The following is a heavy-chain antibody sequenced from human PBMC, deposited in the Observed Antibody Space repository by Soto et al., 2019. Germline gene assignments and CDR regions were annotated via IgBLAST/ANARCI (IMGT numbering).Heavy chain of an antibody. D-gene: IGHD5-12*01. V-gene: IGHV3-33*08. CDR1: GFTFRNFG. J-gene: IGHJ6*02. Sequence: QVRLVESGGGVVQPGRSLRLSCSASGFTFRNFGFHWVRQAPGKGLEWVALIWYDGSIKYYAGSLKGRVSISRDNSKNTLYLEMKSLRFEDTAVYYCARDGDIQGGPPPKNYAMDVWGQGTTVTVSS. CDR3: ARDGDIQGGPPPKNYAMDV. CDR2: IWYDGSIK.